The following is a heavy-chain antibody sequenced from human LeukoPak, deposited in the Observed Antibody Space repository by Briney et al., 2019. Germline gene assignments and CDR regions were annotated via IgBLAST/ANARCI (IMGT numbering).Heavy chain of an antibody. CDR3: ARGKAAAGFDY. V-gene: IGHV3-21*01. D-gene: IGHD6-13*01. J-gene: IGHJ4*02. CDR2: ISSSSSYT. Sequence: GGSLRLSCAASGFTFSSYSMNWVRQAPGKGLEWVSSISSSSSYTYYADSVKGRFTISRDNAKNSLYLQMNSLRAEDTAVYYCARGKAAAGFDYWGRGTLVTVSS. CDR1: GFTFSSYS.